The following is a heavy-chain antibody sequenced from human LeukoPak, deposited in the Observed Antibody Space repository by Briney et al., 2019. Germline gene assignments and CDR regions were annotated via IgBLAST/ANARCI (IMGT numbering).Heavy chain of an antibody. V-gene: IGHV3-7*01. Sequence: GGSLRLSCAASGFTFSSYEMNWVRRAPGKGLEWVANIKEDGGEKNYVDSVRGRFTITRDNSRNSLYLQMNSLRGEDTAVYYCATERRGSSTYDGKEAFDFWGQGTLVTVSS. CDR1: GFTFSSYE. J-gene: IGHJ4*02. CDR3: ATERRGSSTYDGKEAFDF. D-gene: IGHD6-13*01. CDR2: IKEDGGEK.